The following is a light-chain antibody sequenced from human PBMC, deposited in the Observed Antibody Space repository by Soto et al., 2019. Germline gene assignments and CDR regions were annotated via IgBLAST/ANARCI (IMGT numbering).Light chain of an antibody. J-gene: IGKJ4*01. V-gene: IGKV3-11*01. CDR3: QQRSAWPLT. CDR1: QSVGNF. Sequence: EIVLTQSPATLSLSPGERATLSCRASQSVGNFIAWYQQKPGQAPRLLIYDTSNRFTGIPTRFSGSGSGTDFTLTINSLEPEDSAVYSCQQRSAWPLTFGGGTRVEIK. CDR2: DTS.